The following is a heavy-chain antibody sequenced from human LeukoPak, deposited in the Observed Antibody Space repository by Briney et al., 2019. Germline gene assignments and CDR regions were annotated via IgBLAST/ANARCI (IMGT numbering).Heavy chain of an antibody. CDR3: AKARIAAAGTGAFDV. Sequence: GGSLRLSCAASGFTLSSYGMTWVRQAPGKGLKWVSAFSASDGSAQYAESVRVRFTISRANSKNTLYLQMDSLRAEDTAVYYCAKARIAAAGTGAFDVWGQGTTVTVSS. V-gene: IGHV3-23*01. CDR2: FSASDGSA. J-gene: IGHJ3*01. CDR1: GFTLSSYG. D-gene: IGHD6-13*01.